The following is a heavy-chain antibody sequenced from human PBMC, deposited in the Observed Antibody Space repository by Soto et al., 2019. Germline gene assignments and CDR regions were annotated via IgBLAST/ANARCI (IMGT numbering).Heavy chain of an antibody. CDR1: GYTFTGYY. J-gene: IGHJ6*02. CDR2: TNPHSGGT. CDR3: ARDRRYDLYYYGMDV. V-gene: IGHV1-2*04. D-gene: IGHD1-1*01. Sequence: QVQLVQSGAEVKKPGASVKVSCKASGYTFTGYYMPWVRQAPGQWLEWMGWTNPHSGGTNYAQKFQGWGTMTRDTSSSTAYMELSRLRSDDTAVYYCARDRRYDLYYYGMDVCGQGTTVTVSS.